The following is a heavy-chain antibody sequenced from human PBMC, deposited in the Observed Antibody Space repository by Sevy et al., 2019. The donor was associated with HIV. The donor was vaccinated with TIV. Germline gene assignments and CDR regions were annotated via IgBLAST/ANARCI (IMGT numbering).Heavy chain of an antibody. J-gene: IGHJ4*02. CDR3: ARHNYYDSSGYYRTGYYFDY. CDR2: ISGSGGST. Sequence: GGSLRLSCAASGFTFSSYAMSWVRQAPGKGLEWVSAISGSGGSTYYADSVKGRFTISRDNSKNTLYLQMNSLRAEGTAVYYCARHNYYDSSGYYRTGYYFDYWGQGTLVTVSS. CDR1: GFTFSSYA. V-gene: IGHV3-23*01. D-gene: IGHD3-22*01.